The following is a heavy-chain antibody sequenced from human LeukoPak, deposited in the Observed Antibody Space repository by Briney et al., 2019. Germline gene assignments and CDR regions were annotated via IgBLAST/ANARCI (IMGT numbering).Heavy chain of an antibody. Sequence: GGSLRLSCAASGFTFSSYAMHWVRKAPGKGLEWVAVISYDGSNKYYADSVKGRFTISRDNTKNTLYLLMNSLRAEDTAVYYCARDPLKPSLLWFGETGGLFDYWGQGTLVTVSS. CDR3: ARDPLKPSLLWFGETGGLFDY. CDR2: ISYDGSNK. D-gene: IGHD3-10*01. CDR1: GFTFSSYA. V-gene: IGHV3-30*04. J-gene: IGHJ4*02.